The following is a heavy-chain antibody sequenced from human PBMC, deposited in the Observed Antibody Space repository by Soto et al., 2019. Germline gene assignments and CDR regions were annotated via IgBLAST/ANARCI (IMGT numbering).Heavy chain of an antibody. CDR1: GSTFSSYG. J-gene: IGHJ4*02. CDR3: ARAVDSSGYYGYYFDY. V-gene: IGHV3-33*01. D-gene: IGHD3-22*01. Sequence: LRLSCAASGSTFSSYGMHWVRQAPGKGLEWVAVIWYDGSNKYYADSVKGRFTISRDNSKNTLYLQMNSLRAEDTAVYYCARAVDSSGYYGYYFDYWGQGALVTVSS. CDR2: IWYDGSNK.